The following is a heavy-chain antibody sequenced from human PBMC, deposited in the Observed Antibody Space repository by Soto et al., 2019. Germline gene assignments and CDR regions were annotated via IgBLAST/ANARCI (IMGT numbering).Heavy chain of an antibody. CDR1: GFTVSSNY. D-gene: IGHD2-2*01. CDR2: IYSGGST. J-gene: IGHJ6*03. Sequence: GGSLRLSCAASGFTVSSNYMSWVRQAPGKGLEWVSVIYSGGSTYYADSVKGRFTISRHNSKNTLYLQMNSLRAEDTAVYYCARALVVPAAIPYYYYYMDVWGKGTTVTVSS. V-gene: IGHV3-53*04. CDR3: ARALVVPAAIPYYYYYMDV.